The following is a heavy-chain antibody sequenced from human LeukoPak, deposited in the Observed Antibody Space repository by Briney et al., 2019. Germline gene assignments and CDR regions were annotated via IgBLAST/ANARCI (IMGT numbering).Heavy chain of an antibody. D-gene: IGHD5-12*01. Sequence: PSETLSLTCTVSGGPISSYYWSWIRQPPGKGLEGIGYIYYSGSTNYNPSIKSRVAISVDTSKNQFSLKLSSVTAADTAVYYCARDQTITPLDIWGQGTMVTVSS. CDR3: ARDQTITPLDI. CDR1: GGPISSYY. V-gene: IGHV4-59*01. J-gene: IGHJ3*02. CDR2: IYYSGST.